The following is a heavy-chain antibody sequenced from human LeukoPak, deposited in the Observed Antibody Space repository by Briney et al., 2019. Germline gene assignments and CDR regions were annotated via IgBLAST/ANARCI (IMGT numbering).Heavy chain of an antibody. CDR1: GGSFSGYY. J-gene: IGHJ6*03. CDR2: INHSGST. CDR3: ARRPYGSGSYEPYYYYYYMDV. V-gene: IGHV4-34*01. Sequence: SETLSLTCAVYGGSFSGYYWSWIRQPPGKGLEWIGEINHSGSTNYNPSLKSRVTISVDTSKNQFSLKLSSVTAADTAVYYCARRPYGSGSYEPYYYYYYMDVWGKGTTVTISS. D-gene: IGHD3-10*01.